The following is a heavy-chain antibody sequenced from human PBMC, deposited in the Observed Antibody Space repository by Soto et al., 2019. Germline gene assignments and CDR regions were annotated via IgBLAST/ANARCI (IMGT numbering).Heavy chain of an antibody. Sequence: APVKVSCKASGYTFTSSAIHWARQAPGQRLEWMGWMNPSSGDTKYAQKFQGRVTMTRDTSINTAYMELSRLKSDDTAVYYCARDRGSIRFDYWGQGTPVTVSP. J-gene: IGHJ4*02. D-gene: IGHD2-2*01. V-gene: IGHV1-2*02. CDR1: GYTFTSSA. CDR2: MNPSSGDT. CDR3: ARDRGSIRFDY.